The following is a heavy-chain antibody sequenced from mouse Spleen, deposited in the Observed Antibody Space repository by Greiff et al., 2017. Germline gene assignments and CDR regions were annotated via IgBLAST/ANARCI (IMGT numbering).Heavy chain of an antibody. Sequence: VQLQQSGAELVKPGASVKLSCKASGYTFTSYWMQWVKQRPGQGLEWIGDIDPSDSYTNYNQKFKGMATLTVDTSSSTAYMQLISLTSEDAAVYYCAREGASRCFDVWGAGTTVTVSS. CDR2: IDPSDSYT. J-gene: IGHJ1*01. CDR3: AREGASRCFDV. CDR1: GYTFTSYW. V-gene: IGHV1-50*01.